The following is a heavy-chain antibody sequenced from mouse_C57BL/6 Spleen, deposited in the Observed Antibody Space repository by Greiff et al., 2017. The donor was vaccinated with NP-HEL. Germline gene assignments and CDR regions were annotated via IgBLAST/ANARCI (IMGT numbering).Heavy chain of an antibody. CDR1: GFSFNTYA. CDR3: VRGDGGMDY. CDR2: IRSKSNNYAT. V-gene: IGHV10-1*01. D-gene: IGHD3-3*01. Sequence: VKVVESGGGLVQPKGSLKLSCAASGFSFNTYAMNWVRQAPGKGLEWVARIRSKSNNYATYYADSVKDRFTISRDDSESMLYLQMNNLKTEDTAMYYCVRGDGGMDYWGQGTSVTVSS. J-gene: IGHJ4*01.